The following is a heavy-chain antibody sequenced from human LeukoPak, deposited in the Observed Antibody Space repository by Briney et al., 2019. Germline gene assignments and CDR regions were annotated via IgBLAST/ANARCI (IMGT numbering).Heavy chain of an antibody. CDR1: GFTVSLYY. CDR2: IYSGGPT. V-gene: IGHV3-53*01. CDR3: ARGWVVATGGFDM. D-gene: IGHD2-8*02. Sequence: GGSLRHSCAASGFTVSLYYMTWVRQAPGKGLEWVSVIYSGGPTYYADSVKGRFTISRDNSKNTVYLQMNGLRGEDTAVYFCARGWVVATGGFDMWGQGTMVTVSS. J-gene: IGHJ3*02.